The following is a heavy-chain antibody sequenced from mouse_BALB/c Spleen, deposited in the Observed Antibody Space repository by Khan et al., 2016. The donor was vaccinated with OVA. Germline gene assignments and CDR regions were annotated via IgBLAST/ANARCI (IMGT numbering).Heavy chain of an antibody. Sequence: QVQLKQSGAELAKPGASVQMSCKASGYTFTTYWMHWVQQRPGQGLEWIGYINPTSGYTDYRENFKDKATLSADNSSSTPYLQLSRLTSEDSAVYYCTRDRIDYWGQGTTLTVSS. CDR2: INPTSGYT. J-gene: IGHJ2*01. CDR1: GYTFTTYW. CDR3: TRDRIDY. V-gene: IGHV1-7*01.